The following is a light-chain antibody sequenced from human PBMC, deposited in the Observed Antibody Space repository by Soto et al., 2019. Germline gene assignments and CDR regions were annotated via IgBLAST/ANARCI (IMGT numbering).Light chain of an antibody. V-gene: IGKV3-15*01. CDR1: QSAGSK. J-gene: IGKJ1*01. Sequence: EIVMTQSPGTLSVSPGERVTLSCRASQSAGSKVAWYQQKPGQAPRLLIYGASTRATAIPGRFRGSGSGTEFTLTISSLQSEDFAVYYGQQYDGWHPTFSEGTKVDIK. CDR3: QQYDGWHPT. CDR2: GAS.